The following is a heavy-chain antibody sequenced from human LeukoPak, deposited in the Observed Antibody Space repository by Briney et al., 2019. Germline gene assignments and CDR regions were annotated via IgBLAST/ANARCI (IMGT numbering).Heavy chain of an antibody. CDR3: ARTTTVKKTRYYYGMDV. V-gene: IGHV5-51*01. J-gene: IGHJ6*02. D-gene: IGHD4-17*01. CDR2: IYPGDSDT. CDR1: GSSFTSYW. Sequence: LGASLQISCKASGSSFTSYWIGWVRQLPGKGLEWMGIIYPGDSDTRYSPSFQGQVTLSADKSISTAYLQWSSLKASDTAMYYCARTTTVKKTRYYYGMDVWGQGTTVTVSS.